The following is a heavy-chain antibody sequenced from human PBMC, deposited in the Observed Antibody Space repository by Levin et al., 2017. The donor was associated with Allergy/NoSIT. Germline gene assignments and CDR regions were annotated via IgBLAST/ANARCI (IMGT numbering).Heavy chain of an antibody. CDR3: AKGGGDDYYYYMDV. J-gene: IGHJ6*03. V-gene: IGHV3-30*18. Sequence: PGGSLRLSCAASGFTFSSYGMHWVRQAPGKGLEWVALISYDGSNKHYADSVKGRFTISRDNSKNTLYLQMNSLRAEDTAVYYCAKGGGDDYYYYMDVWGKGTTVTVSS. D-gene: IGHD4-17*01. CDR2: ISYDGSNK. CDR1: GFTFSSYG.